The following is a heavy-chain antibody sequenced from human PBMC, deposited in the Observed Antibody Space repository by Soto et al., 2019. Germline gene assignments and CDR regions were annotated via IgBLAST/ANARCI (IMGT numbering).Heavy chain of an antibody. Sequence: PGEALKISWKGSGYSFTSYWISWVRQMPGKGVELMVRIDPSDSYTNYSPSFQGHVTISADKSIRTAYLQWSSLKASETAMYYCARRDYSNRSCGMYXWGKGTTVTLSX. D-gene: IGHD4-4*01. CDR2: IDPSDSYT. CDR3: ARRDYSNRSCGMYX. J-gene: IGHJ6*04. CDR1: GYSFTSYW. V-gene: IGHV5-10-1*01.